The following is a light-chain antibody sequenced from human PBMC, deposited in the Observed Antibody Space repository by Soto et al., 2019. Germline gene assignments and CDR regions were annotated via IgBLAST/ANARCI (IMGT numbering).Light chain of an antibody. CDR1: QYVGTR. CDR3: HQRQSWHRT. CDR2: YTS. V-gene: IGKV3-11*01. J-gene: IGKJ1*01. Sequence: EIVLTQSPATLSSSPGETATLSCRASQYVGTRLAWYQHKPGQAPRLLIYYTSNRATGIPARFSGSGSGTDFSLTINSLAHEDFEIYYCHQRQSWHRTLGQGTKVDSK.